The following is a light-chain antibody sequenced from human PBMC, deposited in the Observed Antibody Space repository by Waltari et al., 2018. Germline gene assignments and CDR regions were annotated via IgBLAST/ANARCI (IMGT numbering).Light chain of an antibody. CDR1: QSVSSF. CDR3: QQYNDWPPLT. V-gene: IGKV3-15*01. CDR2: GAS. J-gene: IGKJ4*01. Sequence: EVVMTQSPATLSLSLGERATLSCRASQSVSSFLAWYQHKPGQAPRLLIYGASTRATGIPARFSDSGSGTEFTLTISSLQSEDFAVYYCQQYNDWPPLTFGGGTKVEIK.